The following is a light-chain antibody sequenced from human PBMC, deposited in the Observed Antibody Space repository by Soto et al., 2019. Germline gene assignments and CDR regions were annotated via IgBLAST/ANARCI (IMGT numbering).Light chain of an antibody. V-gene: IGKV3D-20*02. CDR2: DAS. CDR3: QQYNNWPPIT. Sequence: EILSTQSPVTLFLSAVEIPTLSCRASQSVSSSYLAWYQQKPGQAPRLLIYDASSRATGIPDRFSGSGSGTDFTLTISSLQSEDFAVYYCQQYNNWPPITFGQGTRLENK. J-gene: IGKJ5*01. CDR1: QSVSSSY.